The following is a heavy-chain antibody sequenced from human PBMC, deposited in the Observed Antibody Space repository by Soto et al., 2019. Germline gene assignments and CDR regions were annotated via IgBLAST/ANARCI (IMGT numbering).Heavy chain of an antibody. CDR2: ISGSGGST. D-gene: IGHD3-22*01. V-gene: IGHV3-23*01. CDR3: AKETSNSSYYGSIDY. J-gene: IGHJ4*02. Sequence: GGSLRLSCAASGFTFSNYAMSWVRQAPGKGLEWVSAISGSGGSTYYADSVKCRFTISRDNSKNTLYLQMNSLRAEDTAVYYCAKETSNSSYYGSIDYWGQGTLVTVSS. CDR1: GFTFSNYA.